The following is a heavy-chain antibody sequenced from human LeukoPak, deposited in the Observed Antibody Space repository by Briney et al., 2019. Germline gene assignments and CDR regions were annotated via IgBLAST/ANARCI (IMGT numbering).Heavy chain of an antibody. J-gene: IGHJ4*02. CDR1: GVSISSGSYY. CDR2: IYTSGST. D-gene: IGHD5-12*01. Sequence: PSQTLSLTRTVSGVSISSGSYYWRWIRQPAGKGLEWIVRIYTSGSTNYNPSLKSRVTISVNTSKNQFSLKLSSVTAADAAVYYCASRRDSGYDYVGYWGQGTLVTVSS. V-gene: IGHV4-61*02. CDR3: ASRRDSGYDYVGY.